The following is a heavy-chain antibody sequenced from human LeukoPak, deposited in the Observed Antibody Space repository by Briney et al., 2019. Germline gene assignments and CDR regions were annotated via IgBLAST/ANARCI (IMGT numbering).Heavy chain of an antibody. CDR2: IYYSGST. V-gene: IGHV4-59*08. Sequence: SETLSLTCTVSGGSISSYYWSWIRQPPGKGLEWIGYIYYSGSTNYNPSLKSRVTISVDTSKNQFSLKLSSVPAADTAVYYCAGRYGSGSYIDYWGQGTLVTVSS. J-gene: IGHJ4*02. CDR1: GGSISSYY. D-gene: IGHD3-10*01. CDR3: AGRYGSGSYIDY.